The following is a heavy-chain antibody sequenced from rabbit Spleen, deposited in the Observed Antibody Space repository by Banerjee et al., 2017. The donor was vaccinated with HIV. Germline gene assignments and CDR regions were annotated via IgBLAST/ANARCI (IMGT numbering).Heavy chain of an antibody. V-gene: IGHV1S40*01. Sequence: QSLEESGGDLVKPGASLTLTCIASGVSFSGDADMCWVRQAAGRGLEWIACIDTGRSGFTYFASWAKGRFTISKTSSTTVTLQMTSLTAADTATYFCARGSAAMTMVITGYYLSLWGQGTLVTVS. CDR3: ARGSAAMTMVITGYYLSL. J-gene: IGHJ4*01. D-gene: IGHD2-1*01. CDR2: IDTGRSGFT. CDR1: GVSFSGDAD.